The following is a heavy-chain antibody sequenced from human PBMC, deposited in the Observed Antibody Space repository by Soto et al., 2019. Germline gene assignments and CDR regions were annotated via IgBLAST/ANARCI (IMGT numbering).Heavy chain of an antibody. V-gene: IGHV4-4*02. CDR2: IDQNGIT. D-gene: IGHD1-1*01. Sequence: NPSETLSLTCAVSGGSISSSKWWTWVRQVPGKGLEWIGKIDQNGITNYNPSLESRVTISKDESSNKLSLKLSSVTAADTAVYYCARLDRDYFYHGMDVWGQGTMVTVSS. CDR3: ARLDRDYFYHGMDV. CDR1: GGSISSSKW. J-gene: IGHJ6*02.